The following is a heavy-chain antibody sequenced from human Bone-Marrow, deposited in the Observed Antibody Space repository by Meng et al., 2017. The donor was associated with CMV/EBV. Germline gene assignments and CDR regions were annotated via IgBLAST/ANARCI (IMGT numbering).Heavy chain of an antibody. D-gene: IGHD3-3*01. Sequence: GESLKISCAASGFTFSSYSMNWVRQAPGKGLEWVSSISSSSSYIYYADSVKGRFTISRDNAKNSLYLQMNSLRAEDTAVYYCARENQQWVFGENYYYGMDVWGQGTTVTVS. CDR3: ARENQQWVFGENYYYGMDV. V-gene: IGHV3-21*01. CDR2: ISSSSSYI. J-gene: IGHJ6*02. CDR1: GFTFSSYS.